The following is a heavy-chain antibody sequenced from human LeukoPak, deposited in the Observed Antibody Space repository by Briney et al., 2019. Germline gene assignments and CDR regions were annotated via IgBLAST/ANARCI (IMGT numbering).Heavy chain of an antibody. CDR2: ISSSGSTI. Sequence: PGGSLRLSCAASGFTFSSYEMNWVRQAPGKGLEWVSYISSSGSTIYYADSVKGRFTISRDNAKNSLYLQMNSLRAEDTAVYYCARDGNEVGRSPSSGYYYYYGMDVWGQGTTVTVSS. V-gene: IGHV3-48*03. J-gene: IGHJ6*02. CDR3: ARDGNEVGRSPSSGYYYYYGMDV. CDR1: GFTFSSYE. D-gene: IGHD6-6*01.